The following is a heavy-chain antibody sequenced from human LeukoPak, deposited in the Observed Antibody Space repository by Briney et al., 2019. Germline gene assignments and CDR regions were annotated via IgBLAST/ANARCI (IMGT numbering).Heavy chain of an antibody. V-gene: IGHV3-23*01. CDR3: ARNSSGFKLGDAFDI. Sequence: PGGSLRLSCAASGFIFSSYAMSWVRQAPGKGLEWVSTSGSGGSTYYADSVKGRFTISRDNSKNTLYLQMNSLRAEDTAVYYCARNSSGFKLGDAFDIWGQGAMVTVSS. D-gene: IGHD3-22*01. CDR2: SGSGGST. J-gene: IGHJ3*02. CDR1: GFIFSSYA.